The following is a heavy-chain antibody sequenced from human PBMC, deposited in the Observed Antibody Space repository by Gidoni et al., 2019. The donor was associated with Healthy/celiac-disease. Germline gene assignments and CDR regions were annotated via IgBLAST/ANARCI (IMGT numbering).Heavy chain of an antibody. CDR1: GYTFTSYY. V-gene: IGHV1-46*01. CDR3: AREPAAYGSGRVAFDI. Sequence: QVQLVQSGAEVKKPGASVKVSCKASGYTFTSYYMHWVRQAPGQGLEWMGIINPSGGSTSYAQKFQGRVTMTRDTSTSTVYMELSSLRSEDTAVYYCAREPAAYGSGRVAFDIWGQGTMVTVSS. J-gene: IGHJ3*02. CDR2: INPSGGST. D-gene: IGHD3-10*01.